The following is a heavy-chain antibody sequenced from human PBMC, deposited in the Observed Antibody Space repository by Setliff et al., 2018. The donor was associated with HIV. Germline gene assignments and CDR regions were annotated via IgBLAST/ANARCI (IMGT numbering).Heavy chain of an antibody. CDR1: GGSIRSSSYY. Sequence: SETLSLTCNVSGGSIRSSSYYWGWIRQPPGKGLEWIGSIYYRGSTYYNPSLKSRLTISVDTSKNHFSLKLSSVTAADTAVYYCARQYGAVKSVVTVVAKYFPHWGQGTLVTVSS. D-gene: IGHD2-21*02. V-gene: IGHV4-39*01. CDR3: ARQYGAVKSVVTVVAKYFPH. CDR2: IYYRGST. J-gene: IGHJ1*01.